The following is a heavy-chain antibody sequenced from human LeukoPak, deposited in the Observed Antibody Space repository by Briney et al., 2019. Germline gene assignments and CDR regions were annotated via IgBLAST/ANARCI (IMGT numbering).Heavy chain of an antibody. CDR1: GGSISSNNW. D-gene: IGHD3-22*01. Sequence: PSETLSLTCAVSGGSISSNNWWSWVRQPPGKGLEWIGEIYHSGSTNYNPSLKSRVTISVDKSKNQFSLKLSSVTAADTAVYYCARDDSSGYYHDYWGQGTLVTVSS. CDR3: ARDDSSGYYHDY. V-gene: IGHV4-4*02. J-gene: IGHJ4*02. CDR2: IYHSGST.